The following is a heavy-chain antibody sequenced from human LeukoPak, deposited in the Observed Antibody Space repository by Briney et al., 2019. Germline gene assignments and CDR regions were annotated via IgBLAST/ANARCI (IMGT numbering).Heavy chain of an antibody. J-gene: IGHJ4*02. D-gene: IGHD6-19*01. CDR2: IWYDGNNK. CDR1: GFNFRTHG. V-gene: IGHV3-30*02. CDR3: AKDGSGWPSYYFDY. Sequence: GGSLRLSCAASGFNFRTHGMHWVRQAPGKGLEWVAFIWYDGNNKYYADSVKGRFTISRDNSKNMLYLQMNSLRAEDTAVYYCAKDGSGWPSYYFDYWGQGTLVTVSS.